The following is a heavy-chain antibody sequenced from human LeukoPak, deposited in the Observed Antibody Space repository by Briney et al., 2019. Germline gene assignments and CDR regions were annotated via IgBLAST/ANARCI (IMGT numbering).Heavy chain of an antibody. CDR2: IKQDGSEK. CDR1: GFTFSNYW. J-gene: IGHJ4*02. Sequence: PGGSLRLSCAASGFTFSNYWMSWVRQAPGKGLEWVANIKQDGSEKYYVDSVKGRFTISRDNAQSSLFLQMNSLRAEDTAVYYCARAPEGYTVVTIFDFWGQGTLVTVSS. D-gene: IGHD4-23*01. V-gene: IGHV3-7*05. CDR3: ARAPEGYTVVTIFDF.